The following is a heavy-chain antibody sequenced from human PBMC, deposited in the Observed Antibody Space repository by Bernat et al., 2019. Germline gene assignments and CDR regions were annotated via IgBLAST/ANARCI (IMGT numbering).Heavy chain of an antibody. V-gene: IGHV6-1*01. CDR3: ARSFYGSGSYHKNRDFDY. CDR2: TYYRSKWYN. D-gene: IGHD3-10*01. CDR1: GDSVSSNSAA. Sequence: QVQLQQSGPGLVKPSQTLSLTCAISGDSVSSNSAAWNWIRQSPSRGLEWLGRTYYRSKWYNDYAVSVKSRITINPDTSKNQFSLQLNSVTPEDTAVYYCARSFYGSGSYHKNRDFDYWGQGTLVTVSS. J-gene: IGHJ4*02.